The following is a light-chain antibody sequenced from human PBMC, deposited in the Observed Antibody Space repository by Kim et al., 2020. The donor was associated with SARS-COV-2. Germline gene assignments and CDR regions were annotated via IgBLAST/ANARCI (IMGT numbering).Light chain of an antibody. CDR2: DVS. CDR1: SSDVGAYNH. V-gene: IGLV2-14*03. CDR3: SSYTSSATYV. Sequence: QSALTQPASVSGSPGQSITISCTGTSSDVGAYNHVSWYQQHPGTAPKLMIYDVSDRPSVISTRFSGSKSGNTASLTISGLQAEDEAHYYCSSYTSSATYVFGTGTKVTVL. J-gene: IGLJ1*01.